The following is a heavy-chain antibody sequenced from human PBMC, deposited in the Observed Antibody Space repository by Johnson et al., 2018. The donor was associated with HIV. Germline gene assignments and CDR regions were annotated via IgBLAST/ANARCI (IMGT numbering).Heavy chain of an antibody. CDR2: INWNSGSM. D-gene: IGHD6-19*01. CDR1: GFTFHDYA. CDR3: AKDIGYSSGLGNTAFDM. Sequence: QLVESGGGLVQPGRSLTLSCAASGFTFHDYAMHWVRQAPGKGLEWVSGINWNSGSMDYADSVKGRFTISRDNAKSSLFLQMSGLRAGDTALYYCAKDIGYSSGLGNTAFDMWGLGTMVTVSS. J-gene: IGHJ3*02. V-gene: IGHV3-9*01.